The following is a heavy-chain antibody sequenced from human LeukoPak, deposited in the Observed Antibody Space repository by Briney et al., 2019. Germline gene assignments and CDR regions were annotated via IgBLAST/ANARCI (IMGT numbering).Heavy chain of an antibody. J-gene: IGHJ6*02. CDR1: GFTVSGNY. Sequence: LGRSLRLSCAASGFTVSGNYMSWVRQAPGKGLEWVSVIIRGGSTYYADSVKGRFTISRDNSKNTLYLQMNSLRAEDTAVYYCARDKKVNTAMASFYYGMDVWGQGTTVTVSS. V-gene: IGHV3-53*01. CDR3: ARDKKVNTAMASFYYGMDV. CDR2: IIRGGST. D-gene: IGHD5-18*01.